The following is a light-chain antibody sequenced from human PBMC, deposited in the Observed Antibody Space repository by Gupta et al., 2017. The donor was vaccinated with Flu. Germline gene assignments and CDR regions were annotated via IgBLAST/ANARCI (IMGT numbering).Light chain of an antibody. CDR2: ETS. CDR3: QHVGSSVIT. J-gene: IGKJ5*01. Sequence: EIVLTQSPGTLSLSPGETATLSCRASQSISSIYLAWYQQKPGQAPRLLIHETSSRATGFPDRFSGSGSGTDFTLTISRLEPEDFAIYYCQHVGSSVITFGHGTRLDIK. V-gene: IGKV3-20*01. CDR1: QSISSIY.